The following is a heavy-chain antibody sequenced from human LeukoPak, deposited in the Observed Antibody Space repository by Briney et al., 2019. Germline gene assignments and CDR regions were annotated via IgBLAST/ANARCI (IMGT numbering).Heavy chain of an antibody. D-gene: IGHD3-22*01. V-gene: IGHV1-69-2*01. J-gene: IGHJ3*02. Sequence: GASVKVSCKASGYTFTYYYMHWVQQAPGKGLEWMGRVDPEDGETIYAEKFQGRVTMTTDTSTSTAYMELRSLRSDDTAVYYCARDLDSSGYYRSDAFDIWGQGTMVTVSS. CDR1: GYTFTYYY. CDR3: ARDLDSSGYYRSDAFDI. CDR2: VDPEDGET.